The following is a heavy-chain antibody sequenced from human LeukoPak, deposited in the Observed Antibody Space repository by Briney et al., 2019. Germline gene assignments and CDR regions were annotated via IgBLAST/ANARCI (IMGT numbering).Heavy chain of an antibody. CDR2: ISGSGGST. D-gene: IGHD6-19*01. CDR1: GFTFSSYA. Sequence: GGSLRLSCAASGFTFSSYAMSWVRQAPGKGLEWVSAISGSGGSTYYADSVKGRFTISRDNSKNTLYLQMNSLRAEDTAVYYCAKDRKTRQHQWLVGINWFDPWGQGTLVTVSS. V-gene: IGHV3-23*01. CDR3: AKDRKTRQHQWLVGINWFDP. J-gene: IGHJ5*02.